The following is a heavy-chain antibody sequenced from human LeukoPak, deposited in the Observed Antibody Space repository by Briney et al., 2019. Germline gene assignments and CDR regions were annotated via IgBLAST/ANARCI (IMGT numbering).Heavy chain of an antibody. V-gene: IGHV3-21*01. Sequence: GGSLRLSCAASGFTFSDYSMYWVRQAPGKGLEWVSSISSGSTYIYYADSVKGRFTISRDNAKNSLYLQMNGLRAEDTAVYYCATGSRITMLQGDYWGQGALVTVSS. J-gene: IGHJ4*02. CDR1: GFTFSDYS. CDR3: ATGSRITMLQGDY. D-gene: IGHD3-10*01. CDR2: ISSGSTYI.